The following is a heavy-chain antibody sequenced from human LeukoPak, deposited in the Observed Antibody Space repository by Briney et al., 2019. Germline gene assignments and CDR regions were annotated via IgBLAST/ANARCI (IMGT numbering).Heavy chain of an antibody. CDR3: ARGRARQQLSSRPHYYYGMDV. D-gene: IGHD6-13*01. Sequence: SETLSLTCAVYGGSFSGYYWSWIRQPPGKGLEWIGEINHSGSTNYNPSLKSRVTISVDTSKNQFSLKLSSVTAADTAVYYCARGRARQQLSSRPHYYYGMDVWGQGTTVTVSS. CDR2: INHSGST. V-gene: IGHV4-34*01. CDR1: GGSFSGYY. J-gene: IGHJ6*02.